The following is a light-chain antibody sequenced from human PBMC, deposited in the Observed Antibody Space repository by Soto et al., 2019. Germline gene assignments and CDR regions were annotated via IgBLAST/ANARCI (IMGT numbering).Light chain of an antibody. Sequence: EIVLTQSPGTLSLSPGERATLSCRASQSVSSSYLAWYQQKPGQAPRLLIYGASSRATGIPDRFSGSGSGTDFTLTISRLEPEDFAVYYCHQYGSSPTTFGQGTELEIK. J-gene: IGKJ2*01. CDR2: GAS. CDR1: QSVSSSY. CDR3: HQYGSSPTT. V-gene: IGKV3-20*01.